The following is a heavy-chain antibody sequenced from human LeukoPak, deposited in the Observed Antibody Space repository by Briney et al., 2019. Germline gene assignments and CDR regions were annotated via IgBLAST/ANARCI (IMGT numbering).Heavy chain of an antibody. J-gene: IGHJ3*02. Sequence: GASLRLSCAASGFTFSSYAMSWVRQAPGKGLEWVSASSGSGGSTYYADSVKGRFTISRDNSKNTLYLQMNSLRAEDTAVYYCAKDQGDYYDSSGYYLDAFDIWGQGTMVTVSS. CDR1: GFTFSSYA. D-gene: IGHD3-22*01. CDR3: AKDQGDYYDSSGYYLDAFDI. V-gene: IGHV3-23*01. CDR2: SSGSGGST.